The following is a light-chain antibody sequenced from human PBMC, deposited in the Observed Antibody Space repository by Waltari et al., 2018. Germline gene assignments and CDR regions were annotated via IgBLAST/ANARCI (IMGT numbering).Light chain of an antibody. CDR2: DVS. V-gene: IGLV2-14*03. J-gene: IGLJ2*01. Sequence: QSALTQPASVSGSPGQSIPISCPGTRSALGGYHYVSWYQQVPGKAPKLIIYDVSNRPSGVSSRFSGSKSGNTASLTISGLQAEDEANYYCSSYIDSSTLELFGGGTSLTVL. CDR1: RSALGGYHY. CDR3: SSYIDSSTLEL.